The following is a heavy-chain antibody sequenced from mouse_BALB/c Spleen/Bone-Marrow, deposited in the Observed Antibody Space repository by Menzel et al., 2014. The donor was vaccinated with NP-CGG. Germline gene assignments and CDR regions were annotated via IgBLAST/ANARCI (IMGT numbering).Heavy chain of an antibody. Sequence: QVQLKHSGAELAKPGASVKMSCKASGYTFTSYWIHWVKQRPGQGLEWIGYINPSTGYTEYNQKFKDKATLTADKSSSTAYMQLSSLTSGDSAVYYCAPYSHEGVAYWGQGTLVTVSA. CDR2: INPSTGYT. CDR3: APYSHEGVAY. CDR1: GYTFTSYW. D-gene: IGHD2-12*01. J-gene: IGHJ3*01. V-gene: IGHV1-7*01.